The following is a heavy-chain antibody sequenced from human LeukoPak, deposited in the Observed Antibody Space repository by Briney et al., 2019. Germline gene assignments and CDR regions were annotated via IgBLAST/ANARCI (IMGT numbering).Heavy chain of an antibody. J-gene: IGHJ4*02. Sequence: ASVKVSCKASGYTFTGYYMHWVRQAPGQGLEWMGWINPNSGGTNYAQKFQGWVTMTRDTSISTAYMELSRLRSDDTAVYYCARDLAYHYDSSGYYHFDYWGQGTLVTVSS. CDR1: GYTFTGYY. CDR2: INPNSGGT. CDR3: ARDLAYHYDSSGYYHFDY. V-gene: IGHV1-2*04. D-gene: IGHD3-22*01.